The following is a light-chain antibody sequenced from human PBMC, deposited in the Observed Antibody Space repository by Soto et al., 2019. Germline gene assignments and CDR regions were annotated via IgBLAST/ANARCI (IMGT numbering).Light chain of an antibody. CDR1: SSDIGGYDF. CDR3: SSYTSSSTPYV. Sequence: QSVLTQPPSASGSPGQAVTISCTGTSSDIGGYDFVSWYQVRPGEAPQLIIYNVNGRPSGVSNRFSGSKSGNTASLTISGLQAEDEADYYCSSYTSSSTPYVFGTGTKVTVL. V-gene: IGLV2-14*03. CDR2: NVN. J-gene: IGLJ1*01.